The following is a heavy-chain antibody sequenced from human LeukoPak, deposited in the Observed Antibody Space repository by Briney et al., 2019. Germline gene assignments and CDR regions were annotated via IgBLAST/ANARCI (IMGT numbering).Heavy chain of an antibody. Sequence: SETLSLTCAVYGGSFSGYYWSWLRQPPGKGLEWIGEINHSGSTNYNPSLTSRVTISVDTSKNQFSLKLSSVTAADTAVYYCASSPTYGDYSFYWGQGTLVTVSS. D-gene: IGHD4-17*01. V-gene: IGHV4-34*01. CDR3: ASSPTYGDYSFY. CDR2: INHSGST. J-gene: IGHJ4*02. CDR1: GGSFSGYY.